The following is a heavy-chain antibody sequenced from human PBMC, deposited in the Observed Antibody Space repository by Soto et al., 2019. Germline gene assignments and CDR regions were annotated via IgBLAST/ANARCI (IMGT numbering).Heavy chain of an antibody. V-gene: IGHV1-3*01. CDR2: INAGNGNT. CDR1: GYTFTSYA. D-gene: IGHD3-10*01. J-gene: IGHJ4*02. CDR3: ARTITMVRGVILSFFDY. Sequence: ASVKVSCKASGYTFTSYAMHWVRQAPGQRLEWMGWINAGNGNTKYSQKFQGRVTITRDTSASTAYMELSSLRSEDTAVYYCARTITMVRGVILSFFDYWGQGTLVTVSS.